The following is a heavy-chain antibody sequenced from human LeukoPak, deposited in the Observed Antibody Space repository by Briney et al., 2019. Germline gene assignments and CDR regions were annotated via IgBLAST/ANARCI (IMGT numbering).Heavy chain of an antibody. Sequence: SETLSLTCTVSGGSISSSSYYWGWIRQPPGKGLEWIGSIYYSGSTYYNPSLKSRVTISVDTSKNQFSLKLSSVTAADTAVYYCARATRGRLLGFYFDYWGQGTLVTVSS. CDR1: GGSISSSSYY. D-gene: IGHD2-15*01. CDR3: ARATRGRLLGFYFDY. J-gene: IGHJ4*02. V-gene: IGHV4-39*07. CDR2: IYYSGST.